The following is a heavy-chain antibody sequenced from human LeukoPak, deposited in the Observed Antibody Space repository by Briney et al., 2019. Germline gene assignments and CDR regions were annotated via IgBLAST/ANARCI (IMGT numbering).Heavy chain of an antibody. CDR3: AGITMIVVVITTFDY. D-gene: IGHD3-22*01. J-gene: IGHJ4*02. CDR2: SSGSGGST. V-gene: IGHV3-23*01. CDR1: GFTFSSYA. Sequence: PGGSLRLSCAASGFTFSSYAMRWVPQAPGKGLEWVSPSSGSGGSTYYADSVKGRFTISRDNSKNTLYLQMNSLRAEDTAVYYCAGITMIVVVITTFDYWGQGTLVTVSS.